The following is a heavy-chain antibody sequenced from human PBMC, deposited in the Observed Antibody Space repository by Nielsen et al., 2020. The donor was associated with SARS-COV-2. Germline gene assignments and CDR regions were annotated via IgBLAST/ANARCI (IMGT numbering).Heavy chain of an antibody. CDR2: INHSGST. Sequence: SETLSLTCAVYGGSFSGYYWSWIRQPPGKGLEWIGEINHSGSTSYNPSLKSRVTISVDTSKNQFSLKLSSVTAADTAVYYCARGFRVTGFDYWGQGTLVTVSS. D-gene: IGHD1-14*01. CDR3: ARGFRVTGFDY. V-gene: IGHV4-34*01. CDR1: GGSFSGYY. J-gene: IGHJ4*02.